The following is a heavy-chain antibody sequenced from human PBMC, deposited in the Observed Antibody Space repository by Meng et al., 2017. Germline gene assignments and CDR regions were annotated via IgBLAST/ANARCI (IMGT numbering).Heavy chain of an antibody. CDR3: ARVGWVLLPGESAFDI. J-gene: IGHJ3*02. CDR2: IYTSGST. V-gene: IGHV4-61*02. D-gene: IGHD1-26*01. Sequence: TLSLTCTVSGGSISSGSYYWSWIRQPAGKGLEWIGRIYTSGSTNYNPSLKSRVTISVDTSKNQFSLKLSSVTAADTAVYYCARVGWVLLPGESAFDIWGQGTMVTVSS. CDR1: GGSISSGSYY.